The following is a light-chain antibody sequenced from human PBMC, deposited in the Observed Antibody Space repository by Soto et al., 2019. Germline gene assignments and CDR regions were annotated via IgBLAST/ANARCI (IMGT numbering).Light chain of an antibody. CDR2: DAS. CDR1: QSVSSN. J-gene: IGKJ4*01. CDR3: QQYNNWPPLT. Sequence: EIVMTQSPATLSVSPGERATLSCRTSQSVSSNLAWYQQEPGQPPRLLIYDASTRATGIPARFGGSGSGTEFTLTISSLQSEDFAVYYCQQYNNWPPLTFGGGTKVEIK. V-gene: IGKV3-15*01.